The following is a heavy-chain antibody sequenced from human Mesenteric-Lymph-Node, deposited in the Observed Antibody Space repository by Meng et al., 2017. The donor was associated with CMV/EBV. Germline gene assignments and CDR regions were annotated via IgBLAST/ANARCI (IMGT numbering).Heavy chain of an antibody. J-gene: IGHJ4*02. Sequence: LSLTCAASRFTFDDYAMHWVRQAPGKGLEWVSAISGSGGSTYYADSVKGRFTISRDNSKNTLYLQMNSLRAEDTAVYYCAKGSGSSWYYFDYWGQGTLVTVSS. D-gene: IGHD6-13*01. CDR1: RFTFDDYA. V-gene: IGHV3-23*01. CDR2: ISGSGGST. CDR3: AKGSGSSWYYFDY.